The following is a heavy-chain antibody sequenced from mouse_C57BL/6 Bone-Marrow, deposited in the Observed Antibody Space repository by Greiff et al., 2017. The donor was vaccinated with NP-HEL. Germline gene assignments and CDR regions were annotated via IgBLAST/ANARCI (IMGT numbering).Heavy chain of an antibody. CDR2: INPNNGGT. D-gene: IGHD2-3*01. CDR1: GYTFTDYY. V-gene: IGHV1-26*01. CDR3: ARGWLLPYYFDY. Sequence: EVQLQQSGPELVKPGASVKISCKASGYTFTDYYMNWVKQSHGKSLEWIGDINPNNGGTSYNQKFKGKATLTVDTSSSTAYMELRSLTSEDSAVYYCARGWLLPYYFDYWGQGTTLTVSS. J-gene: IGHJ2*01.